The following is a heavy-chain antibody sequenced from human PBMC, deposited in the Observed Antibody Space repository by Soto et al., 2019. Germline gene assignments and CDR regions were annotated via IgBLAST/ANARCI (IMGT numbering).Heavy chain of an antibody. CDR3: AKDQAAAGTVPPGYYYYGMDV. J-gene: IGHJ6*02. V-gene: IGHV3-30*18. D-gene: IGHD6-13*01. CDR2: ISYDGSNK. CDR1: GFTFSSYG. Sequence: AGGSLRLSCAASGFTFSSYGMHWVRQAPGKGLEWVAVISYDGSNKYYADSVKGRFTISRDNSKNTLYLQMNSLRAEDTAVYYCAKDQAAAGTVPPGYYYYGMDVWGQGTTVTVSS.